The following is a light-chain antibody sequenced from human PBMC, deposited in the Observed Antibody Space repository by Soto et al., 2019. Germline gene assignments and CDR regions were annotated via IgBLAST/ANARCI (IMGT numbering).Light chain of an antibody. J-gene: IGKJ5*01. V-gene: IGKV3-20*01. CDR3: QQYGNSIT. Sequence: EIVLTQSPGTRALSPGERATLSWGASQSISGSYLAWYQPKLGQAPRLLIYGASTRAADIPDRFSGRGSGADFTLTISRLDPEEFPVYYCQQYGNSITFGQGTRQEIK. CDR2: GAS. CDR1: QSISGSY.